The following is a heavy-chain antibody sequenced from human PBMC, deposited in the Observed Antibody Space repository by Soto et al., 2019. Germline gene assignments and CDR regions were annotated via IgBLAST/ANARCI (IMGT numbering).Heavy chain of an antibody. D-gene: IGHD1-7*01. CDR2: TYYRSRWYN. CDR1: GDSVSSNSAA. CDR3: AGTSSLQRYYMDV. Sequence: SQTLSLTCVVSGDSVSSNSAAWNWIRQSPSRGLEWLGRTYYRSRWYNDYAVSVRSRITVNADTSKNQFSLHLNSVTPEDTAVYYCAGTSSLQRYYMDVWDKGTTVTVSS. J-gene: IGHJ6*03. V-gene: IGHV6-1*01.